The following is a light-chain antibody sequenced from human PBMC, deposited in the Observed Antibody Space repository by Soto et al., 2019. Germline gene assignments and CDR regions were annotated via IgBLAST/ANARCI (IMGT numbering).Light chain of an antibody. V-gene: IGKV3-15*01. CDR3: QQGYSSRWT. Sequence: EIVMTQSPATLSVSPGERATLSCRASQSVSSNLAWYQQKPGQAPRLLIYGASTRATGIPARFSGSGSGTEFTLTISSLQSEDFATYYCQQGYSSRWTSGRGTKVEI. J-gene: IGKJ1*01. CDR1: QSVSSN. CDR2: GAS.